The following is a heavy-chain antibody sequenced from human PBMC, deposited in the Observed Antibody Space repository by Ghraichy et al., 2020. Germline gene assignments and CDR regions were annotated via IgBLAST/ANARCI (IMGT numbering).Heavy chain of an antibody. CDR3: ARGGGRFDY. D-gene: IGHD2-15*01. CDR2: IYYSGTT. Sequence: SETLSLTCTVSGDSINNYYWSWIRQPPGKGLEWIGYIYYSGTTNYNPSPKSRVTISVDTSKNQFTLRLSSVTAADTAVYYCARGGGRFDYWGQGTLVTVSS. J-gene: IGHJ4*02. CDR1: GDSINNYY. V-gene: IGHV4-59*01.